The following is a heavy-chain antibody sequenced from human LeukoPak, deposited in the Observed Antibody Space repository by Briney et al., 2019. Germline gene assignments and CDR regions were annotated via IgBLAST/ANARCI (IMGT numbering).Heavy chain of an antibody. V-gene: IGHV3-48*01. CDR1: GLSFSSYN. CDR2: ITANNTTK. Sequence: GGSLRLSGTASGLSFSSYNMNWVRQAPGKGPEWVAYITANNTTKYYADSVKGRFTISRDNAKKSLFLQMNSLRAEDTAVYYCAAASAFSSSWRSWGQGTVVTVSS. J-gene: IGHJ5*02. CDR3: AAASAFSSSWRS. D-gene: IGHD6-13*01.